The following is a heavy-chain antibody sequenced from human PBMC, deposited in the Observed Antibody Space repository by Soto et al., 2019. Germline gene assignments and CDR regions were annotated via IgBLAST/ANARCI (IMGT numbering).Heavy chain of an antibody. CDR1: GVSISSYY. CDR3: TRGWGGYFDL. J-gene: IGHJ2*01. V-gene: IGHV4-59*01. D-gene: IGHD1-26*01. CDR2: IYYSGST. Sequence: QVQLQESGPGLVKPSETLSLTCTVSGVSISSYYWSWIRQPPGKGLEWIGYIYYSGSTNYNPSLKSRVTIPGDTSKNQFPLKLSSVTAADTAVYYCTRGWGGYFDLWGRGTLVTVSS.